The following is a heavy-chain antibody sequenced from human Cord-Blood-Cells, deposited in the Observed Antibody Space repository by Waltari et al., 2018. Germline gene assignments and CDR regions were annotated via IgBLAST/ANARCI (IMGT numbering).Heavy chain of an antibody. Sequence: QLQLQESGPGLVKPSETLSLTCTVSGGSISSSSYYWGWIRQPPGKGLEWIGSFYYSRSTYYNPSLKSRVTISVDTSKNQFSLKLSSVTAANTAVYYCARISGSGWYFDYWGQGTLVTVSS. CDR2: FYYSRST. CDR3: ARISGSGWYFDY. J-gene: IGHJ4*02. D-gene: IGHD6-19*01. CDR1: GGSISSSSYY. V-gene: IGHV4-39*01.